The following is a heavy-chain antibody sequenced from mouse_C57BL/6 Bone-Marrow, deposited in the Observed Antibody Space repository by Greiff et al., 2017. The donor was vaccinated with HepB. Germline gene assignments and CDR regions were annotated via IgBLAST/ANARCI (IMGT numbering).Heavy chain of an antibody. D-gene: IGHD2-1*01. Sequence: EVQLQQSGPELVKPGASVKISCKASGYSFTDYNMNWVKQSNGKSLEWIGVINPNYGTTSYNQKFKGKATLTVDQSSSTAYMQLNSLTSDDSAVYYCARGYYGNYFYAMDYWGQGTSVTVSS. V-gene: IGHV1-39*01. CDR1: GYSFTDYN. J-gene: IGHJ4*01. CDR2: INPNYGTT. CDR3: ARGYYGNYFYAMDY.